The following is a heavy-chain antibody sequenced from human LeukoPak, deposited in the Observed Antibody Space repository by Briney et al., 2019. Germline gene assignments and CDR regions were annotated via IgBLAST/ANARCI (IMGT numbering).Heavy chain of an antibody. CDR2: IYSNGIT. V-gene: IGHV4-59*08. CDR1: GRSISGYY. D-gene: IGHD1-26*01. Sequence: PSETLSLTCAVSGRSISGYYWSWIRQPPGKGLEWIGYIYSNGITKYNASLKSRLTISIDTSKNKFSLKLSSVTAADTAVYYCARNSGSYRYFDYWGQGTLVTVSS. CDR3: ARNSGSYRYFDY. J-gene: IGHJ4*02.